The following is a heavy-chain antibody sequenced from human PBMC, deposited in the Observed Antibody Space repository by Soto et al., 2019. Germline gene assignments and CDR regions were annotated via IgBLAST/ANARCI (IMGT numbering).Heavy chain of an antibody. D-gene: IGHD5-12*01. CDR2: ISGSGGST. Sequence: EVQLLESGGGLVQPGGSLRLSCAASGFTFSSYAMSWVRQAPGKGLEWVSAISGSGGSTYYARSVKGRFTISRDNSKNTLYMQRNSLRAEDTAVYYCAKGGYSGYDWTYYYMDVWGKGTTVTVSS. CDR1: GFTFSSYA. J-gene: IGHJ6*03. V-gene: IGHV3-23*01. CDR3: AKGGYSGYDWTYYYMDV.